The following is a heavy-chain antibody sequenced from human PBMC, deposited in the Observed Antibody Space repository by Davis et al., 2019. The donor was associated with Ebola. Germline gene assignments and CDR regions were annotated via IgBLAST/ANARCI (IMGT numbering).Heavy chain of an antibody. CDR3: ARSQRYYDILTGYSRRFDP. Sequence: PSETLSLTCTVSGGSISSHYWSWIRQPPGKGLEWIGYIYYSGSTNYNPSLRSRVTISVDTSENQFSLKLSSVTAADTAVYYCARSQRYYDILTGYSRRFDPWGQGTLVTVSS. CDR2: IYYSGST. J-gene: IGHJ5*02. CDR1: GGSISSHY. V-gene: IGHV4-59*11. D-gene: IGHD3-9*01.